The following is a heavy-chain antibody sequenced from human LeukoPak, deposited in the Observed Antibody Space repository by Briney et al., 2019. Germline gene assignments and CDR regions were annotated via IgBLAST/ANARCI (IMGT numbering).Heavy chain of an antibody. V-gene: IGHV3-33*06. J-gene: IGHJ4*02. D-gene: IGHD4-17*01. CDR3: AKTEGGTETPYYFDY. CDR2: IWYDGSNK. Sequence: GGSLRLSXAASGFTFSSYGMHWVRQAPGKGLEWVAVIWYDGSNKYYADSVKGRFTISRDNSKNTLYLQMNSLRAEDTAVYYCAKTEGGTETPYYFDYWGQGTLVTVSS. CDR1: GFTFSSYG.